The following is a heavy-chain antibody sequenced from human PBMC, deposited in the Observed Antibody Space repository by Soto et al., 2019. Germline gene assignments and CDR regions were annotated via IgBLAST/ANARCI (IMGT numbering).Heavy chain of an antibody. J-gene: IGHJ4*02. Sequence: EVQLLESGGGLVQPGESLRLSCAASGFTLSSYAMSWVRQAPGKGLEWVSVISGSDDSTYYADSVKGRFTISRDNSKNTLYLQMNSLRAEDTAVYYCAKRSSSSTFDYWGQGTLVTVCS. V-gene: IGHV3-23*01. CDR2: ISGSDDST. CDR3: AKRSSSSTFDY. CDR1: GFTLSSYA. D-gene: IGHD6-6*01.